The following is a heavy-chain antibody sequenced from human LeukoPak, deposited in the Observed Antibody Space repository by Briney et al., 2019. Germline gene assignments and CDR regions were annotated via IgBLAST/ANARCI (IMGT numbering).Heavy chain of an antibody. CDR3: ARTWATTYYYGSGTYFDF. Sequence: ASVKVSCKASGYTFTSYAMHWVRQAPGQRLEWMGWINAGNGNTKYSQKFQGRVTITRDTSASTAYMELSSLRSEDTAVYYCARTWATTYYYGSGTYFDFWGQGTLVTVSS. J-gene: IGHJ4*02. D-gene: IGHD3-10*01. V-gene: IGHV1-3*01. CDR1: GYTFTSYA. CDR2: INAGNGNT.